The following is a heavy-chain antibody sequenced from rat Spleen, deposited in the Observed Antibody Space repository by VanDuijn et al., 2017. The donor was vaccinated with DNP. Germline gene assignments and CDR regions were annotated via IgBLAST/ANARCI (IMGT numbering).Heavy chain of an antibody. CDR2: IIYDGSHT. Sequence: EVQLVESGGGLVQPGRSLKLSCAASGFTFSNYGMAWVRQSPKMGLEWVATIIYDGSHTFYRDSVQGRFVISRDNAKTTLNLQMDTLRSEDTATYYCATQDYSSFTPFAYWGQGTLVTVSS. CDR1: GFTFSNYG. D-gene: IGHD1-2*01. V-gene: IGHV5-29*01. J-gene: IGHJ3*01. CDR3: ATQDYSSFTPFAY.